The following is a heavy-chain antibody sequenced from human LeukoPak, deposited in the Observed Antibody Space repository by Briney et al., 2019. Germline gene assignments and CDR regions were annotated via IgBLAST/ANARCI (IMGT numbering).Heavy chain of an antibody. Sequence: SVNVSCKASGGTFSSYAISWVRQAPGQGLEWMGGIIPIFGTANYAQKFQGRVTITADESTSTAYMELSSLRSEDTAVYYCARARLYYYDSSEYYFDYWGQGTLVTVSS. CDR3: ARARLYYYDSSEYYFDY. CDR1: GGTFSSYA. V-gene: IGHV1-69*13. CDR2: IIPIFGTA. D-gene: IGHD3-22*01. J-gene: IGHJ4*02.